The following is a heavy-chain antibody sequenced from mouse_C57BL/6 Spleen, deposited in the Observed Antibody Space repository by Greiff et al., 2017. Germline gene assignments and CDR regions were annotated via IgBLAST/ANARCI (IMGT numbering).Heavy chain of an antibody. Sequence: QVQLQQPGAELVRPGSSVKLSCKASGYTFTSYWMHWVKQRPIQGLEWIGNIDPSDSDTHYNQKFKDKATLTVDKSSSTAYMQLSSLTSEDSAVYYCARCGYGSSYDYAMDYWGQGTSLTVSS. V-gene: IGHV1-52*01. CDR3: ARCGYGSSYDYAMDY. CDR2: IDPSDSDT. CDR1: GYTFTSYW. D-gene: IGHD1-1*01. J-gene: IGHJ4*01.